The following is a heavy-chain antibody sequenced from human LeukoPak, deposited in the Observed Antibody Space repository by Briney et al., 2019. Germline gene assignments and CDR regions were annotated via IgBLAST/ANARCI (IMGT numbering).Heavy chain of an antibody. Sequence: SETLSPTCTVSGGSISSSSYYWGWIRQPPGKGLEWIGSIYYSGSTYYNPSLKSRVTISVDTSKNQFSLKLSSVTAADTAVYYCARRIYRSSGWYAPHYFDYWGQGTLVTVSS. CDR1: GGSISSSSYY. CDR2: IYYSGST. J-gene: IGHJ4*02. D-gene: IGHD6-19*01. CDR3: ARRIYRSSGWYAPHYFDY. V-gene: IGHV4-39*01.